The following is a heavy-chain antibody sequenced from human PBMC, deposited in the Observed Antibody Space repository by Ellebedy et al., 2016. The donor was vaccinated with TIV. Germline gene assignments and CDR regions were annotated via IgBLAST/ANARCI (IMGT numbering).Heavy chain of an antibody. J-gene: IGHJ4*02. V-gene: IGHV3-48*01. CDR1: GFTFSSYS. CDR3: ARDAMLWIFDS. Sequence: GESLKISCAASGFTFSSYSMNWVRQAPGKGLEWVSYISSSSSTIYYADSVKGRFTISRDNAKNSLYLQMNSLRVEDTAIYYCARDAMLWIFDSWGQGTLVTVSS. CDR2: ISSSSSTI. D-gene: IGHD2-2*01.